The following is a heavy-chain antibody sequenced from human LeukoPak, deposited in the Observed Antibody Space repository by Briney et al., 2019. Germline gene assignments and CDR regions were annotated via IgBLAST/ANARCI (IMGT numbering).Heavy chain of an antibody. CDR2: ISNDGMRK. Sequence: GGSLRLSCVASGFTFSTYPMSWVRQPPGKGLEWMAVISNDGMRKFHADSVKGRFTISRDNSKNTLYLQMDSLTTEDTALYYCARRRDGYNPELDYWGQGTLVTVSS. V-gene: IGHV3-30*04. CDR1: GFTFSTYP. CDR3: ARRRDGYNPELDY. D-gene: IGHD5-24*01. J-gene: IGHJ4*02.